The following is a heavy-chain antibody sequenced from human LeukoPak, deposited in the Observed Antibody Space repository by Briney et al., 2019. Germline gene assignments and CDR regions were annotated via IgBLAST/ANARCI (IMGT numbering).Heavy chain of an antibody. CDR3: ATHRRYYDSSGYPSGAFDI. D-gene: IGHD3-22*01. J-gene: IGHJ3*02. CDR1: GYTLTELS. Sequence: ASVKVSCKVSGYTLTELSMHWVRQAPGKGLEWMGGFDPEDGETIYAQKFQGRVTMTEDTSTDTAYMELSSLRSGDTAVYYCATHRRYYDSSGYPSGAFDIWGQGTMVTVSS. CDR2: FDPEDGET. V-gene: IGHV1-24*01.